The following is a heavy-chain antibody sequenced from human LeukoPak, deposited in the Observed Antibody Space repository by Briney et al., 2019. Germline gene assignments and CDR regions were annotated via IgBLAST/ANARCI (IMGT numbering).Heavy chain of an antibody. CDR2: INWSGSRT. CDR3: ASAVGAGYYFDY. D-gene: IGHD1-26*01. V-gene: IGHV3-20*04. Sequence: SGGSLRLSCAASGFTFDDYGMSWVRQAPGKGPEWVSGINWSGSRTGYADPVKGRFTISGDNAKNSLYLQMNSLRAEDTAFYYCASAVGAGYYFDYWGQGTLVTVPS. CDR1: GFTFDDYG. J-gene: IGHJ4*02.